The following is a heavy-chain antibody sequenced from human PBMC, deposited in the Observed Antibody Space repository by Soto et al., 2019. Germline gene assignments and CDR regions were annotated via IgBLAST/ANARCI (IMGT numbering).Heavy chain of an antibody. V-gene: IGHV3-21*01. J-gene: IGHJ6*02. CDR1: GFTFSSYS. D-gene: IGHD6-19*01. CDR3: ARDGLSVAGKTYYYYGMDV. Sequence: GGSLRLSCAASGFTFSSYSMNWVRQDPGKGLEWVSSISSSSSYIYYADSVKGRFTISRDNAKNSLYRQMNSLRAEDTAVYYCARDGLSVAGKTYYYYGMDVWGQGTTVTVSS. CDR2: ISSSSSYI.